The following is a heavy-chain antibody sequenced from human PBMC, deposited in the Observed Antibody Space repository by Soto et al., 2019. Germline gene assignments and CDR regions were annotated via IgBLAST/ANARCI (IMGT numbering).Heavy chain of an antibody. V-gene: IGHV3-23*01. Sequence: EVQLLESGGGLVQPGGSLRLSCAASGFTFSNFAMSWVRQAPGKGLEWVSAISGGATSTYYADIVKGRFIISRDNSKNTLSLQMNGLRVEDTALYYCAKGPTLVFPQLGNWGPGTLVTVSP. J-gene: IGHJ4*02. CDR1: GFTFSNFA. CDR3: AKGPTLVFPQLGN. CDR2: ISGGATST. D-gene: IGHD2-2*01.